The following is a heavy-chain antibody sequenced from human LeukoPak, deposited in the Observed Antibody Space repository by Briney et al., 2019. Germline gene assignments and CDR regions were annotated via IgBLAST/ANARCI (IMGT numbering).Heavy chain of an antibody. Sequence: PSETLSLTCTVSGGSISSSSYYWGWIRQPPGKGLEWIGSIYYSGSTYYNPSLKSRVTISVDTSKNQFSLKLSSVTAADAAVYYCVRARDIAVSWFGDLLSSETYFDYWGQGTLVTVSS. V-gene: IGHV4-39*07. CDR2: IYYSGST. CDR3: VRARDIAVSWFGDLLSSETYFDY. J-gene: IGHJ4*02. CDR1: GGSISSSSYY. D-gene: IGHD3-10*01.